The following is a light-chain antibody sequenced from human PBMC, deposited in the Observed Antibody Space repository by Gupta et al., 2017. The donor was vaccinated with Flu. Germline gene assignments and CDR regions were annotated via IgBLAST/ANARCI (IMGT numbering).Light chain of an antibody. CDR3: MQPLNSPWT. J-gene: IGKJ1*01. V-gene: IGKV2-28*01. CDR2: LGS. CDR1: QSLLYSNGYNY. Sequence: DIVMTQSPLSLAVTPGEPASISCRSSQSLLYSNGYNYVNWYLQKPGQSPQLLSHLGSNRASGVPDRFSGSGSCTYFTLKISRVEAEDVGIYVCMQPLNSPWTFGQGTKVEIK.